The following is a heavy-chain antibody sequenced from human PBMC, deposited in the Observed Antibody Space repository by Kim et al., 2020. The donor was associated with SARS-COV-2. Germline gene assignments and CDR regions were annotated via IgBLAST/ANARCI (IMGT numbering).Heavy chain of an antibody. CDR3: ARGAYGDVPFDH. J-gene: IGHJ5*02. Sequence: ASVKVSCKASGYIFSTYGFSWVRQAHGQGLELLGWISARDGYAHYAQKVQGRVTMTTDTSTNTAYMELWSLRSDDTDMYDCARGAYGDVPFDHWGQGTLV. CDR1: GYIFSTYG. V-gene: IGHV1-18*04. CDR2: ISARDGYA. D-gene: IGHD4-17*01.